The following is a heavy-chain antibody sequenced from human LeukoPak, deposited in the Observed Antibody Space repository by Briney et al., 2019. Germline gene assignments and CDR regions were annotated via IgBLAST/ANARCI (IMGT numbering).Heavy chain of an antibody. CDR1: GFTFSSYA. V-gene: IGHV3-23*01. Sequence: GGSLRLSCAASGFTFSSYAMSWVRQAPGKGLEWVSAISGSGGSTYYADSVKGRFTISRDNSKNTLYLQMNSLRAEHTAVYYCAKYSSGWLHFDYWGQGTLVTVSS. J-gene: IGHJ4*02. D-gene: IGHD6-19*01. CDR2: ISGSGGST. CDR3: AKYSSGWLHFDY.